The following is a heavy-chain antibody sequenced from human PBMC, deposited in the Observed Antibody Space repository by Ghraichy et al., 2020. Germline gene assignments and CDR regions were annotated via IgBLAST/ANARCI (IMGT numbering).Heavy chain of an antibody. Sequence: SETLSLTCAVYGGSFSGYYWSWIRQPPGKGLEWIGEINHSGSTNYNPSLKSRVTISVDTSKNQFSLKLSSVTAADTAVYYCARSGPLIVVGPYYYYGMDVWGQGTTVTVSS. CDR3: ARSGPLIVVGPYYYYGMDV. V-gene: IGHV4-34*01. CDR2: INHSGST. D-gene: IGHD3-22*01. J-gene: IGHJ6*02. CDR1: GGSFSGYY.